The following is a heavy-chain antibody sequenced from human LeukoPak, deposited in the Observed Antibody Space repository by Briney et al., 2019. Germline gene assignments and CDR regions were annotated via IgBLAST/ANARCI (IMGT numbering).Heavy chain of an antibody. CDR1: GFTFSSYG. CDR2: ISYDGSNK. J-gene: IGHJ4*02. CDR3: ASPGVEMATITGLDY. V-gene: IGHV3-30*03. Sequence: GGSLRLSCAASGFTFSSYGMHWVRQAPGKGLEWVAVISYDGSNKYYADSVKGRFTISRGNPENTLYLQMNSLRAEDTAVYYCASPGVEMATITGLDYWGQGTLVTVSS. D-gene: IGHD5-24*01.